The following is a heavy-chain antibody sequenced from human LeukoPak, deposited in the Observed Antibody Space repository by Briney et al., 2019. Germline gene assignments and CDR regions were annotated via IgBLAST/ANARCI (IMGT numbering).Heavy chain of an antibody. J-gene: IGHJ3*02. CDR2: INPSGGST. CDR1: GYTFTSYY. V-gene: IGHV1-46*01. D-gene: IGHD3-22*01. Sequence: ASVKVSCKASGYTFTSYYVHWVRQAPGQGLEWMGIINPSGGSTSYAQKFQGRVTITTDESTSAAYMELSSLRSEDTAVYYCAGYYYDSSGYYQTAFDIWGQGTMVTVSS. CDR3: AGYYYDSSGYYQTAFDI.